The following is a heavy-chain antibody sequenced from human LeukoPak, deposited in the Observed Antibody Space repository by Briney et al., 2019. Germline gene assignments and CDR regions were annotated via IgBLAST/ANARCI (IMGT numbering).Heavy chain of an antibody. J-gene: IGHJ4*02. Sequence: GGSLRLSCAASGFTFSSYSMNWVRQAPGKGLEWVSYISSSSSTIYYADSVKGRFTISRDNAKNSLYLQMNSLRAEDTAVYYCASSQGGSSSWNLRLGPFDYWGQGTLVTVSS. CDR1: GFTFSSYS. D-gene: IGHD6-13*01. CDR2: ISSSSSTI. CDR3: ASSQGGSSSWNLRLGPFDY. V-gene: IGHV3-48*01.